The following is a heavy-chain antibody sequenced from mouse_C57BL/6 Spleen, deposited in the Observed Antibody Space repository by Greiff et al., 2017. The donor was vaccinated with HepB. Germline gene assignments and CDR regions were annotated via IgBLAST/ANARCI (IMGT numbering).Heavy chain of an antibody. CDR1: GFTFSDYY. Sequence: EVKLMESEGGLVQPGSSMKLSCTASGFTFSDYYMAWVRQVPEKGLEWVANINYDGSSTYYLDSLKSRFIISRDNATNILYLQMSSLKSEDTATYYCARGGGYGNYVYYWGQGTTLTVSS. D-gene: IGHD2-1*01. CDR3: ARGGGYGNYVYY. J-gene: IGHJ2*01. CDR2: INYDGSST. V-gene: IGHV5-16*01.